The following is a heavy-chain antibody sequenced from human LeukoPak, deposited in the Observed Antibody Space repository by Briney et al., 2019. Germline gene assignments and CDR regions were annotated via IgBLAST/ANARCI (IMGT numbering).Heavy chain of an antibody. D-gene: IGHD5-18*01. J-gene: IGHJ6*03. Sequence: SETLSLTCTVSGGSLSSYYWSWIRQPPGKGLEWIGYIYYSGSTNYNPSLKSRGTISVDTSKNQFSLKLSSVTAADTAVDYGARVRYSDGPDYYFMDVWGKGTTVTVSS. CDR1: GGSLSSYY. CDR2: IYYSGST. CDR3: ARVRYSDGPDYYFMDV. V-gene: IGHV4-59*01.